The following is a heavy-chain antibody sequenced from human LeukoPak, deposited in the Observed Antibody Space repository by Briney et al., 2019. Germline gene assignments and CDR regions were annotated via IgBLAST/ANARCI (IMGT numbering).Heavy chain of an antibody. CDR2: IRYDGSNK. CDR3: AKDLAAGTTGGDWFDP. J-gene: IGHJ5*02. CDR1: GFTFSSYG. Sequence: GGSLRLSCAASGFTFSSYGMHWVRQAPGKGLEWVAFIRYDGSNKYYADSVKGRFTISRDNSKNTLYLQMNSLGAEDTAVYYCAKDLAAGTTGGDWFDPWGQGTLVTVSS. V-gene: IGHV3-30*02. D-gene: IGHD1-7*01.